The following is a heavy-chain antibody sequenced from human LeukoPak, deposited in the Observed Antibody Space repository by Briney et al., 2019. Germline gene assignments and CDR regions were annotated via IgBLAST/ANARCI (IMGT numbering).Heavy chain of an antibody. CDR3: ATCSTTSCHAFDAFDI. J-gene: IGHJ3*02. CDR2: ITSGGGST. CDR1: GFTFSGYA. V-gene: IGHV3-23*01. Sequence: GGSLRLSCAASGFTFSGYAMSWVRQAPGKGLEWVPVITSGGGSTYYADSVKGRFTISRDNSKNTLYLQMNSLRAEDTAVYYCATCSTTSCHAFDAFDIWGQGTMVTVSS. D-gene: IGHD2-2*01.